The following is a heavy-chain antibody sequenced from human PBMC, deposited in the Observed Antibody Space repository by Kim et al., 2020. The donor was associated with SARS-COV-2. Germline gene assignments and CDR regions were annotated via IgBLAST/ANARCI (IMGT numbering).Heavy chain of an antibody. V-gene: IGHV4-31*03. D-gene: IGHD2-15*01. CDR1: GGSISSGGYY. Sequence: SETLSLTCTVSGGSISSGGYYWSWIRQHPGKGLEWIGYIYYSGSTYYNPSLKSRVTISVDTSKNQFSLKLSSVTAADTAVYYCARESLTPGGNLGNCSGGSCQEATKDYYYYGMDVWGQGTTVTVSS. CDR3: ARESLTPGGNLGNCSGGSCQEATKDYYYYGMDV. CDR2: IYYSGST. J-gene: IGHJ6*02.